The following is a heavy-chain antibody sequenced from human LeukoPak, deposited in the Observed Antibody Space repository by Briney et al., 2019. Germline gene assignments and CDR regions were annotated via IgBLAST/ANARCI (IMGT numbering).Heavy chain of an antibody. V-gene: IGHV4-34*01. CDR2: INHSGSI. CDR3: ARDSWFGELLFDY. D-gene: IGHD3-10*01. CDR1: GGSFSGYY. J-gene: IGHJ4*02. Sequence: SETLSLTCAVYGGSFSGYYWSWIRQPPGKGLEWIGEINHSGSINYNPSLKSRVTISVDTSKNQFSLKLSSVTAADTAVYYCARDSWFGELLFDYWGQGTLVTVSS.